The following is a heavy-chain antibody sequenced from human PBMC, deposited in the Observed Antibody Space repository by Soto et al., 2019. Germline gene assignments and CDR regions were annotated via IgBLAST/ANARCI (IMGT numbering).Heavy chain of an antibody. D-gene: IGHD6-13*01. CDR3: ARVSGSSWSRYYYYYGMDV. CDR2: IYYSGST. V-gene: IGHV4-31*03. Sequence: SETLSLTCTVSGGSISSGGYYWSWIRQHPGKGLEWIGYIYYSGSTYYNPSLKSRVTISVDTSKNQFSLKLSSVTAADTAVYYCARVSGSSWSRYYYYYGMDVWGQGTTVTVSS. CDR1: GGSISSGGYY. J-gene: IGHJ6*02.